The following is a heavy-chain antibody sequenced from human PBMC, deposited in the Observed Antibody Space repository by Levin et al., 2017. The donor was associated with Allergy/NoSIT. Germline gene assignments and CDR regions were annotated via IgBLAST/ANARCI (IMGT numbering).Heavy chain of an antibody. J-gene: IGHJ3*02. CDR3: AREQQLLRDAFDI. CDR1: GGTFSSYA. V-gene: IGHV1-69*01. D-gene: IGHD2-15*01. CDR2: IIPIFGTA. Sequence: KISCKASGGTFSSYAISWVRQAPGQGLEWMGGIIPIFGTANYAQKFQGRVTITADESTSTAYMELSSLGSEDTAVYYCAREQQLLRDAFDIWGQGTMVTVSS.